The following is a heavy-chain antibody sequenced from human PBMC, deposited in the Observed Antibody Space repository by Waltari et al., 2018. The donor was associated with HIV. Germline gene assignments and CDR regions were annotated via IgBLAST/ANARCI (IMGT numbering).Heavy chain of an antibody. J-gene: IGHJ6*02. D-gene: IGHD4-4*01. Sequence: EVQLLESGGGLVQPGGSLRLSCSASGFTFSRYAIPWVRHAPGKGLEWVSAISDIGGSTYYADSVKGRFTISRDNSKNTLYLQMKSLRTEDTAVFYCAKGDSQDYYYYGMDVWGQGTTVTVSS. V-gene: IGHV3-23*01. CDR3: AKGDSQDYYYYGMDV. CDR2: ISDIGGST. CDR1: GFTFSRYA.